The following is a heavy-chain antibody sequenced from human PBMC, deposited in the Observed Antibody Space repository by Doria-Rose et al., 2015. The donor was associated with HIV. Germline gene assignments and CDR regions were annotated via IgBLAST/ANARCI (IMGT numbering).Heavy chain of an antibody. Sequence: RQAPGQGLEWMGIINPSGGGTTYARKFQGRVTMTRDTSTSTVYMEVKSLRSEDTAVYYCARRAVAGTDYYYYNGMDVWGQGTTVTVSS. J-gene: IGHJ6*02. CDR3: ARRAVAGTDYYYYNGMDV. V-gene: IGHV1-46*01. D-gene: IGHD6-19*01. CDR2: INPSGGGT.